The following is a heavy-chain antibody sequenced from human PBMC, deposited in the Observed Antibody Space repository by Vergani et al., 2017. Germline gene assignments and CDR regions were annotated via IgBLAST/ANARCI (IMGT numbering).Heavy chain of an antibody. J-gene: IGHJ4*02. D-gene: IGHD6-19*01. CDR1: GFTFSNAW. V-gene: IGHV3-15*01. CDR2: IKSKTDGGTT. Sequence: EVQLVESGGGLVKPGGSLRLSCAASGFTFSNAWMSLVRQAPGKGLEWVGRIKSKTDGGTTDYAAPVKGRFTISRDDSKNTLYLQMNSLKTEDTAVYYCTTAPRIAVAGTWHYWGQGTLVTVSS. CDR3: TTAPRIAVAGTWHY.